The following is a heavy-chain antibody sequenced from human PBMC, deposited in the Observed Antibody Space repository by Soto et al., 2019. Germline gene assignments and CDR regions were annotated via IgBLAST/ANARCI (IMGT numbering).Heavy chain of an antibody. CDR3: SRRAPEGFDT. V-gene: IGHV4-39*02. CDR2: IDYRGTT. J-gene: IGHJ5*02. CDR1: GASISSSSYF. Sequence: QLQLQESGPGLAKPSETLSLNCTVSGASISSSSYFWAWIRRTPGKGLEWIASIDYRGTTYKNPSLKSRVTISLDTSNIHFSLKLGSVTAADTALYYCSRRAPEGFDTWGQGILVNVSS.